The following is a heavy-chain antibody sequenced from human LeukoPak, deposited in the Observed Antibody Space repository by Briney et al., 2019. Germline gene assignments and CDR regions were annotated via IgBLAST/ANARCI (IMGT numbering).Heavy chain of an antibody. D-gene: IGHD5-24*01. V-gene: IGHV3-30*19. Sequence: PGGSLRLSCAASGFTFSNFGMHWVRQAPGKGLEWVAVISYDGSNKYYADSVKGRFTISRDNSKNTLYLQMNSLRAEDTAVYYCARDSRDGYGWTYYYYYMDVWGKGTTVTVSS. CDR2: ISYDGSNK. CDR1: GFTFSNFG. CDR3: ARDSRDGYGWTYYYYYMDV. J-gene: IGHJ6*03.